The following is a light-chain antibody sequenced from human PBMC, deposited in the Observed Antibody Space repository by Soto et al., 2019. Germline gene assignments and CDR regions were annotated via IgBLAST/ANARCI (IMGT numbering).Light chain of an antibody. J-gene: IGKJ1*01. V-gene: IGKV3-20*01. CDR2: GAS. CDR1: QRVSSTN. CDR3: QQYGSSPTWT. Sequence: EIVLTQSPGTLSVSGGERGTLSCRASQRVSSTNLSWYQQKPCQAPRLLIYGASTRATGIPDRFSGSGSGTDFTLTISRLEPEDSAVYYCQQYGSSPTWTFGQGTKVDIK.